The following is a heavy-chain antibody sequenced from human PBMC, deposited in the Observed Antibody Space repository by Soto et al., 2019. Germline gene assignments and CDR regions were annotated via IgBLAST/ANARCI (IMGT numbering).Heavy chain of an antibody. CDR3: GQRNHQRVPHN. CDR2: LYWNDDK. V-gene: IGHV2-5*01. Sequence: QITLKESGPTLVKRTQTLTLACTYSGFSLRTPGMAVGWFRQPPGKSLKWLALLYWNDDKSYSPSLRSRLTIVKDTSTDQVVLTLTDMDPKETATYSCGQRNHQRVPHNWGPGKMVTVSS. CDR1: GFSLRTPGMA. D-gene: IGHD6-6*01. J-gene: IGHJ4*02.